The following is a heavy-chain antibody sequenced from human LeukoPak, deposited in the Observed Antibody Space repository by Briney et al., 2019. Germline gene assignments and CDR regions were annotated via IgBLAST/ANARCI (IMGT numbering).Heavy chain of an antibody. CDR1: GFTFDDYA. V-gene: IGHV3-9*01. D-gene: IGHD3-10*01. CDR3: ARVTSYYGSGSFFDY. Sequence: PGGSLRLSCAASGFTFDDYAMHWVRQAPGKGLEWVSGISWNSGSIVYADSVKGRFTISRDNAKNSLYLQMNSLRAEDTAVYYCARVTSYYGSGSFFDYWGQGTLVTVSS. CDR2: ISWNSGSI. J-gene: IGHJ4*02.